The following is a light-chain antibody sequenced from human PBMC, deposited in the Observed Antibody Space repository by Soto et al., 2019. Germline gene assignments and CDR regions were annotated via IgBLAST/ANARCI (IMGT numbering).Light chain of an antibody. V-gene: IGKV2-28*01. CDR2: LAS. Sequence: DIVMTQSPLSLPVTPGVSASISCRSSQSLLGSNGYNYLDWYVQKPGQSPQLLISLASNRASGVPDRFSGSGSGTDFTLNISRVEADDVGVYHCMQSLQGPPTFGQGTKVDIK. CDR1: QSLLGSNGYNY. J-gene: IGKJ1*01. CDR3: MQSLQGPPT.